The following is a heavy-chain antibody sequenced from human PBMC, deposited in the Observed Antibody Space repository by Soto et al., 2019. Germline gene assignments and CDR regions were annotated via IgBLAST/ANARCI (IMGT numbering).Heavy chain of an antibody. V-gene: IGHV1-69*13. J-gene: IGHJ4*02. CDR3: ARDTYDTTGYPLDY. CDR1: GATFSSYA. Sequence: VASVKVSCKASGATFSSYAITWVRQAPGQGLEWMGGIIPIFGTGNYAQKFQGRVTITADESTSTAYMELRSLTSDDTAIYYCARDTYDTTGYPLDYWGQGTLVTVSS. D-gene: IGHD3-22*01. CDR2: IIPIFGTG.